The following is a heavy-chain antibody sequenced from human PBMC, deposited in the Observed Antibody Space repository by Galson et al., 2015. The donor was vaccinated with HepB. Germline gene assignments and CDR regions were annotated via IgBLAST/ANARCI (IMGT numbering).Heavy chain of an antibody. Sequence: SLRLSCAASGFTFSSYGMHWVRQAPGKGLEWVAVISYDGSNKYYADSVKGRFTISRDNSKNTLYLQMNSLRAEDTAVYYCAKDSSWRRGDWAQYYYDSSGYPDYWGQGTLVTVSS. J-gene: IGHJ4*02. CDR2: ISYDGSNK. CDR3: AKDSSWRRGDWAQYYYDSSGYPDY. CDR1: GFTFSSYG. D-gene: IGHD3-22*01. V-gene: IGHV3-30*18.